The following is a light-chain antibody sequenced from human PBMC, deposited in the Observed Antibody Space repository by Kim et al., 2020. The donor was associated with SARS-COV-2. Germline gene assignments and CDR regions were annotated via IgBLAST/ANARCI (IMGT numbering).Light chain of an antibody. CDR2: AAS. J-gene: IGKJ2*01. CDR3: QQNSSSPYT. CDR1: QSISID. Sequence: SASVGDRVTITCRAGQSISIDLSWYRQKPGKAPNLLIYAASTLQSGVPSRFSGSGSGREFTLTISSLQPEDFATYYCQQNSSSPYTFGQGTKLEI. V-gene: IGKV1-39*01.